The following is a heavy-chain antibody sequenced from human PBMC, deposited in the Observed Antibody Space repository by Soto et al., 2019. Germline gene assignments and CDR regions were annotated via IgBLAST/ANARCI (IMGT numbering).Heavy chain of an antibody. J-gene: IGHJ6*04. CDR1: GYTFTSYD. D-gene: IGHD5-18*01. V-gene: IGHV1-8*01. CDR3: ASRGPLGSSYGYYYYGMDV. CDR2: MNPNSVNT. Sequence: QVQLGQSGAEVKKPGASVKVSCKASGYTFTSYDINWVRQATGPGLEWMGWMNPNSVNTGYAQKFQGRVTITSNTAISTAYRELSSLRSEDTAVYYCASRGPLGSSYGYYYYGMDVWGKGTTVTVSS.